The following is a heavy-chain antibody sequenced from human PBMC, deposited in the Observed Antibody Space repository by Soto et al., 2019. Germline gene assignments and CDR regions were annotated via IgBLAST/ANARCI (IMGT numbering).Heavy chain of an antibody. CDR3: AKLSGYGSGSCHDY. CDR2: ISYDGSNK. V-gene: IGHV3-30*18. Sequence: QVQLVESGGGVVQPGRSLRLSCAASGFTFSSYGMHWVRQAPGKGLEWVAVISYDGSNKYYVDSVKGRFTISSDNSKNSLYLQMNSLRAEDTAVYYCAKLSGYGSGSCHDYWGQGTLVTVSS. CDR1: GFTFSSYG. J-gene: IGHJ4*02. D-gene: IGHD3-10*01.